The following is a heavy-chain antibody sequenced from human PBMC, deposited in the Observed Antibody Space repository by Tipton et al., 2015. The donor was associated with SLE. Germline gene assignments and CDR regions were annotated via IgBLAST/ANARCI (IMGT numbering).Heavy chain of an antibody. CDR2: VSHRGTT. Sequence: TLSLTCAVYGGTSGDYFWSWIRQPPGKGLGWIGEVSHRGTTNYNPSLDSRVTISLDRFNNQFTLKMTSVTAADTAVYYCANQNWNYYFWGQGNLVTVSS. J-gene: IGHJ4*02. CDR3: ANQNWNYYF. V-gene: IGHV4-34*08. D-gene: IGHD1-7*01. CDR1: GGTSGDYF.